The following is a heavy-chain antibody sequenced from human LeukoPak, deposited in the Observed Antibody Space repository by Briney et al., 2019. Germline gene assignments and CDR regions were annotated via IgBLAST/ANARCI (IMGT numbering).Heavy chain of an antibody. J-gene: IGHJ3*02. CDR3: AKYYYDSSGYLPPGKKHDAFDI. Sequence: SETLSLTCNVSGGSISSYYWGWIRQPPGKGLEWIGTIYYSGSTYYNPSLKSRVTISVDTSKNQFSLKLSSVTAADTAVYYCAKYYYDSSGYLPPGKKHDAFDIWGQGTMVTVSS. CDR1: GGSISSYY. CDR2: IYYSGST. V-gene: IGHV4-39*07. D-gene: IGHD3-22*01.